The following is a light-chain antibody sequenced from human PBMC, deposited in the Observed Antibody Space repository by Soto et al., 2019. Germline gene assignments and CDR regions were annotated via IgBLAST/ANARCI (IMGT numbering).Light chain of an antibody. V-gene: IGKV3-11*01. J-gene: IGKJ1*01. CDR3: QQRSNWPWT. Sequence: DIVLTQSPDTLSLSPGARATLSCRASQSVSSTYLAWYQQKPGQAPRLLIYDASNRVTGIPARFSGSGSGTDFTLTISSLEPEDFAVYYCQQRSNWPWTFGQGTKVDIK. CDR1: QSVSSTY. CDR2: DAS.